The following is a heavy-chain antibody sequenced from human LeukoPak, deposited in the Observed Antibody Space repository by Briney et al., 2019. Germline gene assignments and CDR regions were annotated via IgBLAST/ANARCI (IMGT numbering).Heavy chain of an antibody. CDR1: GGSISSYY. D-gene: IGHD6-13*01. CDR3: ARGISSPFPFDY. V-gene: IGHV4-59*01. J-gene: IGHJ4*02. CDR2: IYYSGST. Sequence: PSETLSLTCTVSGGSISSYYCSWIRQPPGKGLEWIGYIYYSGSTNYNPSLKSRVTISVDTSKNQFSLKLSSVTAADTAVYYCARGISSPFPFDYWGQGTLVTGSS.